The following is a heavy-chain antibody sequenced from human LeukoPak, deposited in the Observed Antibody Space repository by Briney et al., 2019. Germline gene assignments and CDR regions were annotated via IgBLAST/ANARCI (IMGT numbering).Heavy chain of an antibody. CDR3: ASLDYYDSSGYHY. V-gene: IGHV4-30-2*01. CDR1: GGSISSGGYY. J-gene: IGHJ4*02. Sequence: SETLSLTCTVSGGSISSGGYYWSWIRQPPGKGLEWIGYIYHSGSTYYNPSLKSRVTISVDRSKNQFSLKLSSVTAADTAVYYCASLDYYDSSGYHYWGQGTLVTVSS. CDR2: IYHSGST. D-gene: IGHD3-22*01.